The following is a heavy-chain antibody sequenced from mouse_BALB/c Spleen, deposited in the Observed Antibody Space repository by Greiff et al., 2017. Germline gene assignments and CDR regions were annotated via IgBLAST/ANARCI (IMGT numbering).Heavy chain of an antibody. D-gene: IGHD3-3*01. CDR2: INPSNGGT. Sequence: VKLQESGAELVKPGASVKLSCKASGYTFTSYYMYWVKQRPGQGLEWIGEINPSNGGTNFNEKFKSKATLTVDKSSSTAYMQLSSLTSEDSAVYYCTRGGDWSFDYWGQGTTLTVSS. V-gene: IGHV1S81*02. J-gene: IGHJ2*01. CDR3: TRGGDWSFDY. CDR1: GYTFTSYY.